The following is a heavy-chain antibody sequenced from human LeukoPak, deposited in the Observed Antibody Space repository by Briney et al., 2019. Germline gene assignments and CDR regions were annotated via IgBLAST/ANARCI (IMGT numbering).Heavy chain of an antibody. CDR2: MSYDGSNK. Sequence: GRSLRLSCAASGFTFSSYAMHWVRQAPGRGLEWVAVMSYDGSNKYYGDSVKGRFTISRDTSKNTLYLQMNSLRAEDTAVYYCARDQGYCSSTSCYYYYGMDVWGQGTTVTVSS. V-gene: IGHV3-30*04. D-gene: IGHD2-2*01. J-gene: IGHJ6*02. CDR1: GFTFSSYA. CDR3: ARDQGYCSSTSCYYYYGMDV.